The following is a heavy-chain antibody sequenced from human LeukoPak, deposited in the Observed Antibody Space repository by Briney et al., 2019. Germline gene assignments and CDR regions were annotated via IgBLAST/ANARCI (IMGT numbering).Heavy chain of an antibody. D-gene: IGHD3-3*01. Sequence: GGSLRLSCAASGFTFSTYWMHWVRQAPGKGLVWVSRINTDGSSTSYADSVKGRFTISRDNAKNTLYLQMNSLRVEDTAVYYCARDARGYDPFYWGQGTLVIVS. CDR2: INTDGSST. J-gene: IGHJ4*02. CDR3: ARDARGYDPFY. V-gene: IGHV3-74*01. CDR1: GFTFSTYW.